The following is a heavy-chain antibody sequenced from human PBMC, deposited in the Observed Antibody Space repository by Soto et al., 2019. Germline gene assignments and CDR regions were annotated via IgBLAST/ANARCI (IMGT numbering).Heavy chain of an antibody. J-gene: IGHJ5*02. Sequence: SETLSLTCAVYGGSFSGYYWSWIRQPPGKGLEWIGEINHSGSTNYNPSLKSRVTISVDTSKNQFSLKLSSVTAADTAVYYCARVRYDFWSGYYSRGLNWFDPWGQGTLVTVSS. CDR2: INHSGST. D-gene: IGHD3-3*01. CDR1: GGSFSGYY. V-gene: IGHV4-34*01. CDR3: ARVRYDFWSGYYSRGLNWFDP.